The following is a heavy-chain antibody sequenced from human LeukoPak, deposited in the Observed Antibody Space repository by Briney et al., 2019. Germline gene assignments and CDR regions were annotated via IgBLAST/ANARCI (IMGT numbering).Heavy chain of an antibody. CDR2: IYHSGST. CDR3: ARALTGCGGDCHHGY. J-gene: IGHJ4*02. CDR1: GGSISSGNYF. D-gene: IGHD2-21*02. Sequence: SETLSLTCTVSGGSISSGNYFWSWIRQHPGKGLEWIGYIYHSGSTNYNPSLKSRVTISVDTSKNQFSLKLSSVTAADTAVYYCARALTGCGGDCHHGYWGQGTLVTVSS. V-gene: IGHV4-31*03.